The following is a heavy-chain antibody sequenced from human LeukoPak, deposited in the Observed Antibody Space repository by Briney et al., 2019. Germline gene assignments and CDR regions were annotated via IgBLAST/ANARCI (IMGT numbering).Heavy chain of an antibody. D-gene: IGHD4-17*01. CDR3: VRLYTTVYFDY. V-gene: IGHV4-39*02. Sequence: PSETLSLTCTVSGGSISSSRFFWGWIRQPPGKGLEWVGTVFESGSTYYNPSLKRRVTISVDTSKNHFSLKLSSVTATDTAVYYCVRLYTTVYFDYWGQGTLVTVSS. J-gene: IGHJ4*02. CDR2: VFESGST. CDR1: GGSISSSRFF.